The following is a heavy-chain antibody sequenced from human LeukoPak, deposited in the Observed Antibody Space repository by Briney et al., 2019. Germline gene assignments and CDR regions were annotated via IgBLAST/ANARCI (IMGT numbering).Heavy chain of an antibody. CDR3: AKGLVGAPLGALDI. D-gene: IGHD1-26*01. CDR1: GFTFDDYA. CDR2: ISWNSGSI. Sequence: GRSLRLSCAASGFTFDDYAMHWVRQAPGKGLEWVSGISWNSGSIGYADSVKGRFTISRDNAKNSLYLQMNSLRAEDTALYYCAKGLVGAPLGALDIWGQGTMVTVSS. J-gene: IGHJ3*02. V-gene: IGHV3-9*01.